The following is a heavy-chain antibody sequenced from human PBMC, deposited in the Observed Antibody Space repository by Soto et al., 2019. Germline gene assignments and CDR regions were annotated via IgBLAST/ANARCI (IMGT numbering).Heavy chain of an antibody. CDR1: GYTFTSYG. Sequence: ASVKVSCKASGYTFTSYGISWVRQAPGQGLEWMGWISAYNGNTNYAQKLQGRVTMTTDTSTSTAYMELRSLRSDDTAVYYCSRFYGSGSYPTLYNWFDPWGQGTLVTVSS. V-gene: IGHV1-18*01. J-gene: IGHJ5*02. CDR2: ISAYNGNT. D-gene: IGHD3-10*01. CDR3: SRFYGSGSYPTLYNWFDP.